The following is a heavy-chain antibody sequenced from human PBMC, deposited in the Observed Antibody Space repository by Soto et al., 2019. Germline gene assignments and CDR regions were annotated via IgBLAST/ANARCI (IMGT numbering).Heavy chain of an antibody. V-gene: IGHV1-69*02. CDR3: ARAPGIAAAGRNWFDP. CDR2: IIPILGIA. D-gene: IGHD6-13*01. J-gene: IGHJ5*02. Sequence: SVKVSCKASGGTFSSYTISWVRQAPGQGLEWMGRIIPILGIANYAQKFQGRVTITADKSTSTAYMELSSLRSEDTAVYYCARAPGIAAAGRNWFDPWGQGTLVTVSS. CDR1: GGTFSSYT.